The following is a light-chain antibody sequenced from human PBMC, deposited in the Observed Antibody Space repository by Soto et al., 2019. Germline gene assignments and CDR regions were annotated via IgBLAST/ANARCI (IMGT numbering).Light chain of an antibody. Sequence: EIVLTQSPSTLSLSPGEGVTLSCRASQSVTVNSLAWYQQKPGQAPRLLIYAASTRAAAVPDRFSGSGSGTDFTLTISRLEPEDFAVYYCQQYGSSPRTFGQGTKVDIK. V-gene: IGKV3-20*01. CDR3: QQYGSSPRT. CDR2: AAS. CDR1: QSVTVNS. J-gene: IGKJ1*01.